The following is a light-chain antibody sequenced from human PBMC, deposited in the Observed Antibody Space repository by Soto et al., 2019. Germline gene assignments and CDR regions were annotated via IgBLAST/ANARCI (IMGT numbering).Light chain of an antibody. J-gene: IGKJ5*01. CDR2: KIS. Sequence: IVMTQTPLSSPVSLGEPASISCKSIQSLVHSDGNTYLSWLHQRKGQPPKLXIYKISNRFSGVPDRFSGSGEGTEFKLKISRVEPEDVGIYYCVQGTLFPQTFGQGTRLEIK. CDR3: VQGTLFPQT. V-gene: IGKV2-24*01. CDR1: QSLVHSDGNTY.